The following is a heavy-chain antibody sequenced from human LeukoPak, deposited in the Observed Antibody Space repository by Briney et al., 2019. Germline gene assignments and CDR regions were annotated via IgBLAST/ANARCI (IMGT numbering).Heavy chain of an antibody. Sequence: ETLSLTCTVSGGSFSSSDYSWGWIRQPPGKGLEWVSSISSSSSYIYYADSVKGRFTISRDNAKNSLYLQMNSLRAEDTAVYYCARDRGGIHMVRGVTHAFDIWGQGTMVTVSS. V-gene: IGHV3-21*01. J-gene: IGHJ3*02. CDR2: ISSSSSYI. CDR1: GGSFSSSDYS. D-gene: IGHD3-10*01. CDR3: ARDRGGIHMVRGVTHAFDI.